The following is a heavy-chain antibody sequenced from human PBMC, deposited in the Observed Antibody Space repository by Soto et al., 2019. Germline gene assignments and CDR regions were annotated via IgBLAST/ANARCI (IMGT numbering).Heavy chain of an antibody. CDR3: ARALPPVDY. Sequence: QVQLVQSGAEVKKPGASVKVSCKASGYTFTSYGISWVRQAPGQGLEWMGWISAYNGNTNYAQKYQGRVPITPATSTSRDYMELRGLRSDDTAVYSCARALPPVDYWGQGTLVTVSS. V-gene: IGHV1-18*01. J-gene: IGHJ4*02. CDR1: GYTFTSYG. CDR2: ISAYNGNT.